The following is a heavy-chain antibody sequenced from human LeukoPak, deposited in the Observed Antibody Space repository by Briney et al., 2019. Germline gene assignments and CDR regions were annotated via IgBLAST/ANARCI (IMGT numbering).Heavy chain of an antibody. J-gene: IGHJ6*04. CDR1: GGSISSYY. CDR2: IYYSGST. V-gene: IGHV4-59*01. Sequence: SETLSLTCTVSGGSISSYYWSWIRQPPGKGLEWIGYIYYSGSTNYNPSLKSRVTISVDTSKNQFSLTLSSVTAADTAVYYCARITGFGEFLYYYYGMDVWGKGTTVTVSS. CDR3: ARITGFGEFLYYYYGMDV. D-gene: IGHD3-10*01.